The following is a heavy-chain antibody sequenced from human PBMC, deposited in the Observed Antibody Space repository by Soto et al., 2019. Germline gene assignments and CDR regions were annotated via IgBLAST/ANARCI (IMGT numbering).Heavy chain of an antibody. CDR1: VYTFARYV. V-gene: IGHV1-18*01. D-gene: IGHD3-10*01. CDR2: ISGHNGDT. Sequence: APVKVSCKASVYTFARYVIGCLRLAPRQGLEWMGWISGHNGDTKYVQKFQGRVSMTTDTSTSTASMELRSLRSDDTAVYYCARSGSMPYYYYGMDVWGQGTTVTVSS. J-gene: IGHJ6*02. CDR3: ARSGSMPYYYYGMDV.